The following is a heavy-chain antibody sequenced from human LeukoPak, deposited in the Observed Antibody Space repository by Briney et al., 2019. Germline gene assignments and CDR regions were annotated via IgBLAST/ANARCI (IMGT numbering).Heavy chain of an antibody. CDR1: GGSFSGYY. V-gene: IGHV4-34*01. D-gene: IGHD6-19*01. CDR2: INHSGST. Sequence: PETLSLTCAVYGGSFSGYYWSWIRQPPGKGLEWIGEINHSGSTNYNPSLKSRVTISVDTSKNQFSLKLSSVTAADTAVYYCARLLDIAVAGTNWFDPWGQGTLVTVSS. CDR3: ARLLDIAVAGTNWFDP. J-gene: IGHJ5*02.